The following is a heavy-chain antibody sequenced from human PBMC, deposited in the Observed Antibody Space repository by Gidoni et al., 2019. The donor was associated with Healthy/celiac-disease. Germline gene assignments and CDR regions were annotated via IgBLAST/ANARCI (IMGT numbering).Heavy chain of an antibody. CDR2: ISYDGSNK. V-gene: IGHV3-30*18. Sequence: QVQLVESGGGVVQPGRSLRLSCAASGFPFSSYGMHWVRQAPGKGLEWVAVISYDGSNKYYADSVKGRFTISRDNSKNTLYLQMNSLRAEDTAVYYCAKAPDYGEPGILDYWGQGTLVTVSS. J-gene: IGHJ4*02. CDR3: AKAPDYGEPGILDY. CDR1: GFPFSSYG. D-gene: IGHD4-17*01.